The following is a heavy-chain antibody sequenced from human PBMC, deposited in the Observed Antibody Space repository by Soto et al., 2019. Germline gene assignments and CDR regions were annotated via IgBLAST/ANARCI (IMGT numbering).Heavy chain of an antibody. Sequence: QVHLVQSGPEVREPGSSVKVSCKASGGSFSSDAITWVRQAPGQGLEWIGEIIPMFDTTNYAPEFQGRVTIPADTATTTVYMEVNRLTPDDTAVYYCAREVVTETTLGYFDFWGQGALVTVSS. CDR2: IIPMFDTT. CDR3: AREVVTETTLGYFDF. V-gene: IGHV1-69*06. J-gene: IGHJ4*02. CDR1: GGSFSSDA. D-gene: IGHD2-21*02.